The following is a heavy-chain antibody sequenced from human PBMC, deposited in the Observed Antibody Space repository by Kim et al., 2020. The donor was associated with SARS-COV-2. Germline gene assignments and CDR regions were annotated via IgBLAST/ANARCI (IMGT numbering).Heavy chain of an antibody. CDR3: AVGGSGPQIDY. V-gene: IGHV5-51*01. CDR2: DT. D-gene: IGHD3-10*01. J-gene: IGHJ4*02. Sequence: DTRSSPSFQGRVTISADTSISTAYLQWSSLKASDTAMYYCAVGGSGPQIDYWGQGTLVTVSS.